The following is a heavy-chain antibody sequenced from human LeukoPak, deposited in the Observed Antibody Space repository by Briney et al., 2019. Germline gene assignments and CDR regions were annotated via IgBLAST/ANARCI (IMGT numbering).Heavy chain of an antibody. Sequence: PSETLSLTCAVYGGSFSGYYWSWIRQPPGKGLEWIGEINHSGSTNYNPSLKSRVTISVDTSNNQFSLNLRSVTTADTAVYYCARSFDTNAFDIWGQGTMVTVSS. D-gene: IGHD2/OR15-2a*01. V-gene: IGHV4-34*01. CDR1: GGSFSGYY. CDR3: ARSFDTNAFDI. CDR2: INHSGST. J-gene: IGHJ3*02.